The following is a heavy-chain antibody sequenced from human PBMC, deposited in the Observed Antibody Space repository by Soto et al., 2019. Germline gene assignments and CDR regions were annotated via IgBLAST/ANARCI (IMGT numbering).Heavy chain of an antibody. CDR1: GGSISSRGYY. CDR3: ARXLGGVSYSSGSYNGLDV. CDR2: IYYSGST. Sequence: SETLSLTCTVSGGSISSRGYYWGWIRQDPGKGLEWIGYIYYSGSTYYNPSLKSRVTMSIDTSKNQFSLKLRSVTAADTAVYYCARXLGGVSYSSGSYNGLDVWGQGTTVTVSS. D-gene: IGHD3-10*01. V-gene: IGHV4-31*03. J-gene: IGHJ6*02.